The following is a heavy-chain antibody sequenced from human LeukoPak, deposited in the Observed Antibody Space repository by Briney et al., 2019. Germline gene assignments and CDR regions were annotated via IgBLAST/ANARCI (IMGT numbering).Heavy chain of an antibody. V-gene: IGHV4-34*01. CDR3: ARGYSLDP. J-gene: IGHJ5*02. CDR1: GGSFSGYY. D-gene: IGHD2-21*01. Sequence: SETLSLTCAVYGGSFSGYYWSWIRQPPGKGLEWIGEINHSGSANYNPSLKSRVTISVDTSKNQFSLKLSSVTAADTAVYCCARGYSLDPWGQGTLVTVSS. CDR2: INHSGSA.